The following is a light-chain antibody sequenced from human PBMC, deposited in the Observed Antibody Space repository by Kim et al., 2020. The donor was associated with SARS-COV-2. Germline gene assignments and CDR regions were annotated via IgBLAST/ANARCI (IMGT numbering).Light chain of an antibody. CDR3: SSYTSSSTLPYV. V-gene: IGLV2-14*01. Sequence: QPASVSGSPGQSITISCTGTSSDVGGYNSVSWYQQYPGKAPKLMIYEVNNRPSGVSNRFSGSKSGNTASLTISGLQAEDEADYYCSSYTSSSTLPYVFGTGTKVTVL. CDR2: EVN. J-gene: IGLJ1*01. CDR1: SSDVGGYNS.